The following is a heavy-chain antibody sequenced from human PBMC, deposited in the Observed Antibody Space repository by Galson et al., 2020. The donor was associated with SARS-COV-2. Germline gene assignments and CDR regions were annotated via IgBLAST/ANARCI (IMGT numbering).Heavy chain of an antibody. CDR3: ARDHSRSFDV. J-gene: IGHJ3*01. CDR2: ISYDGVNK. D-gene: IGHD4-4*01. CDR1: GFTFSSSA. V-gene: IGHV3-30*01. Sequence: GGSLRLSCAPSGFTFSSSAMHWVRQAPGKGLEWVALISYDGVNKFYADSVKGRFTISRDNSKNTLYLQMNNLRPEDTAVYFCARDHSRSFDVWGQGTMVTVSS.